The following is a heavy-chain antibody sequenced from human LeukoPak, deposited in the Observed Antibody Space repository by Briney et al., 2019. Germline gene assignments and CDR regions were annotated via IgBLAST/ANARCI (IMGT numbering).Heavy chain of an antibody. CDR2: SYYSGTP. Sequence: SETLSLTCTVSGGSITSDSYYWGWIRQPPGKGLEWIGSSYYSGTPYYNPSLNSRVTISVDTSKNQFSLKLSSVTAADTAVYYCAREDFSGSGSYPWYFDLWGRGTLVSVSS. J-gene: IGHJ2*01. CDR1: GGSITSDSYY. V-gene: IGHV4-39*02. CDR3: AREDFSGSGSYPWYFDL. D-gene: IGHD3-10*01.